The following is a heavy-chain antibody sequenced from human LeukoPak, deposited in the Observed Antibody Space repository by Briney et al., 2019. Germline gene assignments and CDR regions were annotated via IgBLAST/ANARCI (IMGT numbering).Heavy chain of an antibody. J-gene: IGHJ4*02. CDR2: IYYSGNT. Sequence: SETLSLTCTVSGYSISSGYYWGWIRQPPGKGLEWIGSIYYSGNTYYNASLKSRVTISVDTSRNQFSLKLSSVTAADTAVYYCARGLWFGDENPPYFDYWGQGILVTVSS. CDR3: ARGLWFGDENPPYFDY. V-gene: IGHV4-38-2*02. CDR1: GYSISSGYY. D-gene: IGHD3-10*01.